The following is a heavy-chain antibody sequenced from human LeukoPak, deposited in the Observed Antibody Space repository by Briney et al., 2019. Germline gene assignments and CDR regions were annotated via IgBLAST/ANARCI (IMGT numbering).Heavy chain of an antibody. CDR3: ARVAVAGTGDY. Sequence: ASVKVSCKASGYTFTSYDINWVRQATGQGLEWMGWMNPNSGNTGYAQKFQGRVTMATDTSTSTAYMELRSLRSDDTAVYYCARVAVAGTGDYWGQGTLVTVSS. CDR2: MNPNSGNT. J-gene: IGHJ4*02. V-gene: IGHV1-8*01. CDR1: GYTFTSYD. D-gene: IGHD6-19*01.